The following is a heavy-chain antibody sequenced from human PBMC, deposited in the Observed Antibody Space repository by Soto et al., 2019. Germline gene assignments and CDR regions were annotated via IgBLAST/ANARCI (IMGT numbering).Heavy chain of an antibody. CDR1: GLTFNSYA. Sequence: EVQLLESGGGLVQPGGSLRLSCAASGLTFNSYAMSWVRQAPGKGLEWVSAISGSGGSTYYADSVQGRFTISRDNSKNSLYLHMHSLRAEDMSVYYCAKGGYSYGWFFDYWGQGTMVTVSS. CDR2: ISGSGGST. J-gene: IGHJ4*02. D-gene: IGHD5-18*01. V-gene: IGHV3-23*01. CDR3: AKGGYSYGWFFDY.